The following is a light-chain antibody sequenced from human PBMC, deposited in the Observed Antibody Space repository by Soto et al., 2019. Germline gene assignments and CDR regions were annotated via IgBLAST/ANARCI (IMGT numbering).Light chain of an antibody. J-gene: IGLJ2*01. CDR1: SSDVGGYNY. V-gene: IGLV2-8*01. Sequence: QSVLTQPPSASGSPGQSVTIPCTGTSSDVGGYNYVSWYQQHPGKAPKLMIYEVSKRPSGVPDRLSGSKSGNTASLTVSGLQVEDEADYYCASYTGSDTLVFGGGTQLTVL. CDR3: ASYTGSDTLV. CDR2: EVS.